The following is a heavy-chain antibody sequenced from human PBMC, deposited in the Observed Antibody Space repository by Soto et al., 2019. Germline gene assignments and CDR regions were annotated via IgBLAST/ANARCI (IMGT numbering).Heavy chain of an antibody. J-gene: IGHJ5*02. CDR1: GGSISSYY. CDR2: IYYSGST. V-gene: IGHV4-59*01. D-gene: IGHD3-10*01. Sequence: SETLSLTCTVSGGSISSYYWSWIRQPPGKGLEWIGYIYYSGSTNYNPSLKSRVTISVDTSKNQFSLKLSSVTAADTVVYYCARGGGDHYVGDFWFDPWGQGTLVTVSS. CDR3: ARGGGDHYVGDFWFDP.